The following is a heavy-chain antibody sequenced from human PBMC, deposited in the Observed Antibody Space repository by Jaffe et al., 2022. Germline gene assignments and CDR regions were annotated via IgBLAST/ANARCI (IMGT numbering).Heavy chain of an antibody. CDR1: GFTVSSNY. J-gene: IGHJ6*03. CDR2: IYSGGST. Sequence: EVQLVESGGGLVQPGGSLRLSCAASGFTVSSNYMSWVRQAPGKGLEWVSVIYSGGSTYYADSVKGRFTISRDNSKNTLYLQMNSLRAEDTAVYYCARDGGSWQQGFNYYYYYYMDVWGKGTTVTVSS. CDR3: ARDGGSWQQGFNYYYYYYMDV. D-gene: IGHD6-13*01. V-gene: IGHV3-66*02.